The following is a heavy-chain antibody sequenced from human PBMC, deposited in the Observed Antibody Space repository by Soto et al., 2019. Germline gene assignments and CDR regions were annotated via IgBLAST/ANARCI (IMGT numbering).Heavy chain of an antibody. Sequence: QVQLVQSGAEVKKPGSSVKVSCKASGGTFSSYAISWVRQAPGQGLEWMGGIIPIFGTANYAQKFQGRVTITADESTSTGYMELSSLRSEETAVYFCARVASAWIKDAFDIWGQGTMVTVSS. D-gene: IGHD5-12*01. CDR2: IIPIFGTA. CDR1: GGTFSSYA. CDR3: ARVASAWIKDAFDI. V-gene: IGHV1-69*12. J-gene: IGHJ3*02.